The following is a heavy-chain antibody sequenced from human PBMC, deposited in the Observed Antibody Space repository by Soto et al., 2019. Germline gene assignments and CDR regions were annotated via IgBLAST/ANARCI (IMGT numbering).Heavy chain of an antibody. CDR3: AKDYSNYYDSSGFDY. CDR1: GFTFSSYA. V-gene: IGHV3-23*01. Sequence: AGGSLRLSCAASGFTFSSYAMSWVRQAPGKGLEWVSAISGSGGSTYYADSVKGRFTISRDNSKNTLYLQMNSLRAEDTAVYYCAKDYSNYYDSSGFDYWGQGTLVTVSS. CDR2: ISGSGGST. D-gene: IGHD3-22*01. J-gene: IGHJ4*02.